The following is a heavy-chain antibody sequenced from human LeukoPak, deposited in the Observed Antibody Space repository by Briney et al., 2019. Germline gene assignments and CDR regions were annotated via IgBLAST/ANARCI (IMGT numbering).Heavy chain of an antibody. CDR2: ISSSSSTI. Sequence: PGGSLRLSCAASGFTFSSYSMNWVRQAPGKGLEWVSYISSSSSTIYYADSVKGRFTTSRDNAKNSLYLQMNSLRAEDTAVYYCARDGTMIVVEDGGAFDIWGQGTMVTVSS. J-gene: IGHJ3*02. CDR3: ARDGTMIVVEDGGAFDI. CDR1: GFTFSSYS. V-gene: IGHV3-48*01. D-gene: IGHD3-22*01.